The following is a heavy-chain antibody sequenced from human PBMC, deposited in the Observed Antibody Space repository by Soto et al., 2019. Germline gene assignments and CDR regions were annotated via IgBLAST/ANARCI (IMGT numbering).Heavy chain of an antibody. D-gene: IGHD1-7*01. V-gene: IGHV3-30*18. CDR3: ANFELELRYFDY. J-gene: IGHJ4*02. CDR1: GFIFGSYG. CDR2: ISYDGSNK. Sequence: GGSLRLSCAASGFIFGSYGMHWVRQAPGKGLEWVAVISYDGSNKYYADSVKGRFTISRDNSKNTLYLQMNSLRAEDTAVYYCANFELELRYFDYWGQGTLVTVSS.